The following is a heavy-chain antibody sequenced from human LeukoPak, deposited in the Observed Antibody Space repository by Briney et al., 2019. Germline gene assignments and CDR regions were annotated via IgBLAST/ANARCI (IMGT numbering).Heavy chain of an antibody. D-gene: IGHD5-24*01. CDR1: GGSISSYY. Sequence: SETLSLTCTDSGGSISSYYWSWIRQPPGKGLESIGYIYYSGSTNYNPSLKSRVTISVDTSKNQFSLRLSSVTAADTAVYYCARGRRDGYVYWGQGTLVTVSS. CDR2: IYYSGST. CDR3: ARGRRDGYVY. V-gene: IGHV4-59*01. J-gene: IGHJ4*02.